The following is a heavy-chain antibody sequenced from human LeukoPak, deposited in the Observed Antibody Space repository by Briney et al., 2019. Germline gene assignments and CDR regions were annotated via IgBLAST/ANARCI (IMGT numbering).Heavy chain of an antibody. CDR2: ISNSGST. J-gene: IGHJ2*01. CDR3: ARNPGGYGSWYLDL. D-gene: IGHD5-12*01. CDR1: GASISSRPYY. V-gene: IGHV4-39*01. Sequence: PSETLSLTCTVSGASISSRPYYWGWIRQPPGKGLEWIGSISNSGSTYYSPSLKSRVTISVDTSKNQFSLKLSSVTAADTAVYYCARNPGGYGSWYLDLWGRGTLVTVSS.